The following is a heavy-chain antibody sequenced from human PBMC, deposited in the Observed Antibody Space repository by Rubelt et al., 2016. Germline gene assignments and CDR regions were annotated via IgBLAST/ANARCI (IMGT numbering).Heavy chain of an antibody. CDR3: AKISSSWYVGPYYFDY. CDR1: GFTFKIYA. D-gene: IGHD6-13*01. CDR2: ISATGAGA. V-gene: IGHV3-23*04. Sequence: EVQLVESGGGLVQPGGSLRLSCAASGFTFKIYAMSWVRQAPGKGLEWVSVISATGAGADYADSVKGRFTLSRDNSKNTLYLQMNSLRAEDTALYYCAKISSSWYVGPYYFDYWGQGTLVTVSS. J-gene: IGHJ4*02.